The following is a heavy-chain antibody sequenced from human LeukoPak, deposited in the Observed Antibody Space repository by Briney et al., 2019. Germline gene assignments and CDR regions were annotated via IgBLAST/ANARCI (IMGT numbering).Heavy chain of an antibody. D-gene: IGHD6-19*01. CDR1: GYTLTELS. CDR3: ATLGAVAGSFDY. CDR2: FDPEDGET. J-gene: IGHJ4*02. V-gene: IGHV1-24*01. Sequence: ASVKVSCKVSGYTLTELSMHWVRQAPGKGLEWMGGFDPEDGETIYAQKCQGRVTMTEDTSTDTAYMELSSLRSEDTAVYYCATLGAVAGSFDYWGQGTLVTVSS.